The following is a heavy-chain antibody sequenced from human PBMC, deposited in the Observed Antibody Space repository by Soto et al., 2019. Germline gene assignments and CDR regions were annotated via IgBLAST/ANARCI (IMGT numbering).Heavy chain of an antibody. D-gene: IGHD6-13*01. CDR2: FFIGGNT. CDR3: ARDSQLAAADAFDI. V-gene: IGHV4-39*02. J-gene: IGHJ3*02. Sequence: PSETLSLTCSVSGGSLTGGSISRTTYYWGWMRQPPGKGLEWIASFFIGGNTYYNPSLKSRVTTSVDTSKNQFSLKLSSVTAADTAVYYCARDSQLAAADAFDIWGQGTMVTVSS. CDR1: GGSISRTTYY.